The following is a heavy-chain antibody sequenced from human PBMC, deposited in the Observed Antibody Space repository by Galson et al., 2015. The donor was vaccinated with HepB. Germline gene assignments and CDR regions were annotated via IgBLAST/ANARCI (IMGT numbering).Heavy chain of an antibody. V-gene: IGHV1-8*01. CDR1: GYTFTSYD. CDR2: MNPNSGNT. J-gene: IGHJ5*02. Sequence: SVKVSCKASGYTFTSYDINWVRQATGQGLEWMGWMNPNSGNTGYAQKFQGRVTMTRNTSISTAYMELSSLRSEDTAVYYCARGRRYGEVQGVIIGHNWFDPWGQGTLVTVSS. D-gene: IGHD3-10*01. CDR3: ARGRRYGEVQGVIIGHNWFDP.